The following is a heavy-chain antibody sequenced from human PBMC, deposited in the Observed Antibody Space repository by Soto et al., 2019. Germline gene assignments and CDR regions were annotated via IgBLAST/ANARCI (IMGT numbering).Heavy chain of an antibody. J-gene: IGHJ6*01. Sequence: EVQLVESGGGLIKPGVSLKLSCAASGLTFSDAWMTWVRQAPGKGLEWVGRIKSKTHGGTTDYAAPAKGRFTISRDDSKNTLYLSMHSLQTEDTALYYFSTDLTIFGMRNSPTGQTRYSYVLYVWCQGNTVTVS. D-gene: IGHD3-3*01. CDR2: IKSKTHGGTT. CDR3: STDLTIFGMRNSPTGQTRYSYVLYV. V-gene: IGHV3-15*01. CDR1: GLTFSDAW.